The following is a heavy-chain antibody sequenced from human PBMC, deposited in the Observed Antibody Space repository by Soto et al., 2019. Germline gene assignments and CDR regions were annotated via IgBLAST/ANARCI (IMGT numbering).Heavy chain of an antibody. CDR1: GGSISSGGYY. V-gene: IGHV4-31*03. J-gene: IGHJ5*02. D-gene: IGHD3-9*01. CDR2: IYYSGST. Sequence: QVQLQESGPGLVKPSQTLSLTCTVSGGSISSGGYYWSWIRQHPGKGLEWIGYIYYSGSTYYNPSLKSRVTISVDTSKNQFSLKLSSVTAADTAVYYCARARGGYYDILWVQENWFDPWGQGTLVTVSS. CDR3: ARARGGYYDILWVQENWFDP.